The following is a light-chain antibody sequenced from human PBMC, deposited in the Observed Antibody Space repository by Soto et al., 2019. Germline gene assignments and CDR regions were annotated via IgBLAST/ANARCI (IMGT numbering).Light chain of an antibody. J-gene: IGKJ2*01. CDR3: QQYKDYVYT. CDR2: DVS. V-gene: IGKV1-5*01. Sequence: DIQMTQSPSTLSASVGDRVIITCRASQTVERWMAWYQQKPGKDPKLLISDVSTLERGVPSRFSGSGSATEFTLTISGLQPDDFATYYCQQYKDYVYTFSQGTKVESK. CDR1: QTVERW.